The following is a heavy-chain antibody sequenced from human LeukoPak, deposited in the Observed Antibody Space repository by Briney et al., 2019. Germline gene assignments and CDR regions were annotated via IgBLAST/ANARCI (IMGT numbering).Heavy chain of an antibody. CDR3: AKEARDILTHYYWGSQFDY. CDR2: ISGRGGDT. V-gene: IGHV3-23*01. CDR1: GFTFGNYA. J-gene: IGHJ4*02. Sequence: PGGSLRLSCVGSGFTFGNYAMNWVRQAPGKGLEWVAAISGRGGDTFYADSVKGWFTFSRDNSKNTMFLQMNSLRAEDTALYYCAKEARDILTHYYWGSQFDYWGQGTLVIVSS. D-gene: IGHD3-9*01.